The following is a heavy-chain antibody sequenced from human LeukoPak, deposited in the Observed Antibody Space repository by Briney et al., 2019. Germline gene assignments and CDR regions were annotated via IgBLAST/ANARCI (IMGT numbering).Heavy chain of an antibody. CDR1: GFTFSSYE. Sequence: GGSLRLSCAASGFTFSSYEMNWVRQAPGKGLEWVSYISGSGSTIYYADSVKGRFTISRDNAKNSLYLQMNSLRAEDTAVYYCAREGSSSWNYDYWGQGTLVTVSS. D-gene: IGHD6-13*01. V-gene: IGHV3-48*03. J-gene: IGHJ4*02. CDR3: AREGSSSWNYDY. CDR2: ISGSGSTI.